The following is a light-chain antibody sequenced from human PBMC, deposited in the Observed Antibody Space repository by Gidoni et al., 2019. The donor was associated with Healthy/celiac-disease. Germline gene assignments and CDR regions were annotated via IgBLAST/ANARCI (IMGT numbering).Light chain of an antibody. V-gene: IGKV3-11*01. CDR3: HQRSNWPELT. Sequence: EIVLTQSPATLSLSPGERATLSCRASQSVSSYLAWYQQKPGQDPRLLIYDASNRATGIPARFSGSGSGTDFTLTISSLEPEDFAVYYCHQRSNWPELTFGGXTKVEIK. CDR1: QSVSSY. CDR2: DAS. J-gene: IGKJ4*01.